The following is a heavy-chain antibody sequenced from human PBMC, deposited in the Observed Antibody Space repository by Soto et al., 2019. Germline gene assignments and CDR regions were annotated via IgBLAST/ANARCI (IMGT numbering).Heavy chain of an antibody. CDR1: GGTFSSYA. V-gene: IGHV1-69*13. D-gene: IGHD1-7*01. CDR3: ASITGTSGYYYGMDV. Sequence: SVKVSCKASGGTFSSYAISWVRQAPGQVLEWMGGITPIFGTANYAQKFQGRVTITADESTSTAYMELSSLRSEDTAVYYCASITGTSGYYYGMDVWGQGTTVTVSS. J-gene: IGHJ6*02. CDR2: ITPIFGTA.